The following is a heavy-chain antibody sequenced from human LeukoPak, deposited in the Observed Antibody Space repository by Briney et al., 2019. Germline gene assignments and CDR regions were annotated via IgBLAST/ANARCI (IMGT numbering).Heavy chain of an antibody. D-gene: IGHD5-12*01. CDR1: GFTFSAYA. V-gene: IGHV3-23*01. CDR3: ARGLRDRYGMDV. CDR2: ISGSGGST. J-gene: IGHJ6*02. Sequence: GGSLRLSCGASGFTFSAYAFNWVRQAPGKGLEWVSTISGSGGSTYYADSVKGRFTISRYNARNTVYLQINSLIAEDTAVYYCARGLRDRYGMDVWGQGTRSPSP.